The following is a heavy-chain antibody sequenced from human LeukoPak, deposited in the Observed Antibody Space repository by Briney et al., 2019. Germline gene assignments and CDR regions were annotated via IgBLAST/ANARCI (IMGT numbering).Heavy chain of an antibody. CDR2: IHYSGST. CDR3: ARTALHGSTDY. D-gene: IGHD5-24*01. CDR1: GDSINSSY. V-gene: IGHV4-59*01. Sequence: SETLSLTCSVSGDSINSSYWSWIRQPPGKGLEWIGYIHYSGSTNYNPSLKSRVTISVDTSKNQFSLKLSSVTAADTAVYYCARTALHGSTDYWGQGTLVTVSS. J-gene: IGHJ4*02.